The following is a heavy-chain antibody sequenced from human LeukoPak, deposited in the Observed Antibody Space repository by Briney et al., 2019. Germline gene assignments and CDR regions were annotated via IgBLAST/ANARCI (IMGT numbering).Heavy chain of an antibody. CDR3: ARWGDYCTSTSCSAFYDSYFDY. V-gene: IGHV3-21*06. CDR1: GFTFIIYS. D-gene: IGHD2-2*01. CDR2: LSSSSRYI. J-gene: IGHJ4*02. Sequence: PGGSLRLSCAASGFTFIIYSMSGVRGAPGKGLEWVSSLSSSSRYIYYADSVKGRFTISRDNAKNSLYLQMNSLRADDTAVYYCARWGDYCTSTSCSAFYDSYFDYWGQGILVTVSS.